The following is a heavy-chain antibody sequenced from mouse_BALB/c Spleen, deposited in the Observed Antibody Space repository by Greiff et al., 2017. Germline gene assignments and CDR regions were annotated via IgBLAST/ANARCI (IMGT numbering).Heavy chain of an antibody. CDR1: GYTFTDYE. D-gene: IGHD2-2*01. CDR3: TRCHGYDVPWFAD. CDR2: IDPETGGT. Sequence: QVQLQQSGAELVRPGASVTLSCKASGYTFTDYEMHWVKQTPVHGLEWIGAIDPETGGTAYNQKFKGKTTLTADKSYSTAYMELRSLTSEDSAVYDRTRCHGYDVPWFADWGQGTLVTVSA. J-gene: IGHJ3*01. V-gene: IGHV1-15*01.